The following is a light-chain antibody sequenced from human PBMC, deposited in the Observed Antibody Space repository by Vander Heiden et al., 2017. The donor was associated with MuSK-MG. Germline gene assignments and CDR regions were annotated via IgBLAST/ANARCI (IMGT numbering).Light chain of an antibody. CDR3: DDWADRLNGVV. CDR2: INN. V-gene: IGLV1-44*01. Sequence: SGLTQPPSASGPPGQRVTSSSSGSSSNIGSNTVYWSQHLQGTDHNRRIVINNQRPSAVPDRVPCSKSGSYDSPALTVPQSEDEAEDDCDDWADRLNGVVFGGGTKLTVL. CDR1: SSNIGSNT. J-gene: IGLJ2*01.